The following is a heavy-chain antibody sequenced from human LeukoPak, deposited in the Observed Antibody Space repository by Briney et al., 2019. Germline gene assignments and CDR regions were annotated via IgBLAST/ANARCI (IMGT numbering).Heavy chain of an antibody. CDR1: GGTFSSYA. V-gene: IGHV1-8*02. CDR2: MNPNSGNT. Sequence: ASVKVSCKASGGTFSSYAISWVRQATGQGLEWMGWMNPNSGNTGYAQKFQGRVTMTRNTSISTAYMELSSLRSEDTAVYYCARAGRMGSGWYLGYWGQGTLVTVSS. J-gene: IGHJ4*02. D-gene: IGHD6-19*01. CDR3: ARAGRMGSGWYLGY.